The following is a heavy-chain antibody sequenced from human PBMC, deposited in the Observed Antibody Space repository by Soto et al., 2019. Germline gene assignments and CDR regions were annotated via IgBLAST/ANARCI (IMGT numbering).Heavy chain of an antibody. D-gene: IGHD3-16*01. Sequence: GGSLRLSCVASGFPFSSYAMSWVRQTPGKGLEWVSGISGSGGRTYYADSVKGRFTISRDNSNNTLSLQMHILRVEDTAVYFCTKGGYYSLFDIWGQGTMVTVSS. CDR1: GFPFSSYA. CDR2: ISGSGGRT. V-gene: IGHV3-23*01. CDR3: TKGGYYSLFDI. J-gene: IGHJ3*02.